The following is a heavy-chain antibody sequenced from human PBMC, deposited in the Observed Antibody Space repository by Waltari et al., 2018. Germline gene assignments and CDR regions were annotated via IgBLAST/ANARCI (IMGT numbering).Heavy chain of an antibody. CDR3: ARDGYSGSYYMPFDI. V-gene: IGHV3-74*01. Sequence: EVQLVESGGGLVQPGGSLRLSCAASGFTFSSYCMPWFRQAPGKGLVWVSRINSDGSSTSYADSVKGRFTISRDNAKNTLYLQMNSLRAEDTAVYYCARDGYSGSYYMPFDIWGQGTMVTVSS. D-gene: IGHD1-26*01. J-gene: IGHJ3*02. CDR2: INSDGSST. CDR1: GFTFSSYC.